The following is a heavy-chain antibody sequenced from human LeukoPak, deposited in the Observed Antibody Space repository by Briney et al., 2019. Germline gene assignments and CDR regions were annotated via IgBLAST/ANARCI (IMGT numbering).Heavy chain of an antibody. CDR1: GYTFTGYY. CDR3: ARDRDGPAAAGTHFDY. V-gene: IGHV1-2*04. J-gene: IGHJ4*02. CDR2: VNPNSGGT. D-gene: IGHD6-13*01. Sequence: GVSVKVSRKASGYTFTGYYMHWVRQAPGQGLEWMGWVNPNSGGTNYAQKFEGWVTMTRDTSISTAYMELSRLRSDDTAVYYCARDRDGPAAAGTHFDYWGQGTLVTVSS.